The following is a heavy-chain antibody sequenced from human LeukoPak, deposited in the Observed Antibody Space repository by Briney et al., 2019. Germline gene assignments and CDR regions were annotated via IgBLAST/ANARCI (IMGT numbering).Heavy chain of an antibody. V-gene: IGHV5-51*01. J-gene: IGHJ5*02. CDR3: ARVGTTGTRWFDP. D-gene: IGHD1-1*01. CDR1: GYTFTSYW. Sequence: GESLKISCKGSGYTFTSYWIAWVRQMPGKGLEWMGVIYPGDSDTRYSPSFQGQVTISADKSISTAYLQWSSLKASDTAMYYCARVGTTGTRWFDPWGQGTLVTVSS. CDR2: IYPGDSDT.